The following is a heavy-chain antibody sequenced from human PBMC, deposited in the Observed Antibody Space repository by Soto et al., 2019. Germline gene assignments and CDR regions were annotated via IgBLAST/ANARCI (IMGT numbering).Heavy chain of an antibody. CDR3: ARDQDILTGEGGMDV. J-gene: IGHJ6*02. CDR2: IYYSGST. D-gene: IGHD3-9*01. Sequence: SETLSLTCTVSGGSVSSGSYYWSWIRQPPGKGLEWIGYIYYSGSTNYNPSLKSRVTISVDTSKNQFSLKLSSVTAADTAVYYCARDQDILTGEGGMDVWGQGTTVTVSS. V-gene: IGHV4-61*01. CDR1: GGSVSSGSYY.